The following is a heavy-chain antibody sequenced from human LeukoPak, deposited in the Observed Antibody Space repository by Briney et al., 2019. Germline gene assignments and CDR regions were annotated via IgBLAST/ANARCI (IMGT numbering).Heavy chain of an antibody. CDR1: GGTFSSYT. V-gene: IGHV1-69*04. Sequence: ASVKVSCKASGGTFSSYTISWVRQAPGQGLEWMGRIIPILGIANYAQKFQGRVTITADKSTSTAYMELSSLRSEDTAAYYCARDHGRGYCSGGSCYGGGNWFDPWGQGTLVTVSS. D-gene: IGHD2-15*01. J-gene: IGHJ5*02. CDR3: ARDHGRGYCSGGSCYGGGNWFDP. CDR2: IIPILGIA.